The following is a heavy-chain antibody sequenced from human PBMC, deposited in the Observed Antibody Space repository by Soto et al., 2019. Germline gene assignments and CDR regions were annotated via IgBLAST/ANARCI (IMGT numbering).Heavy chain of an antibody. Sequence: QVQLVQSGVEVKMPGASVKLSCKTYGYAFTNYGVTWVRQVSGQGLEWIGWVSGYNRNTNYAQKFEDTVIMPTDTPTNTAHMELRSLRSDDTGIYHCARERQLEPLCYWGRGTLLTVSP. CDR1: GYAFTNYG. CDR2: VSGYNRNT. J-gene: IGHJ4*02. D-gene: IGHD1-26*01. CDR3: ARERQLEPLCY. V-gene: IGHV1-18*01.